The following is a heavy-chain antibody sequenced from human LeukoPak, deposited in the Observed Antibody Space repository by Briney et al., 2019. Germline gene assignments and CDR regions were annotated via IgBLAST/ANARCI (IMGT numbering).Heavy chain of an antibody. J-gene: IGHJ3*02. CDR3: ARVGARLGAFDI. V-gene: IGHV3-74*01. D-gene: IGHD6-25*01. CDR1: GFTFSSYW. CDR2: NSDGTRT. Sequence: GGSLRLSCAASGFTFSSYWMHWDRQAPGKGLVWVSRNSDGTRTSYADSVKGRFTISRDNAKNTLYLQMNSLRAEDTAVYYCARVGARLGAFDIWGQGTMVTVSS.